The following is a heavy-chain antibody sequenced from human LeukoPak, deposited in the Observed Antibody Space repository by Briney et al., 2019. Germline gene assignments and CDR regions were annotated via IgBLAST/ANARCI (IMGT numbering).Heavy chain of an antibody. Sequence: GGSLRLSCAASGFTFDDYAMHWVRQAPGKGLEWVSGISWNSGSIGYADSVKGRFTISRDNAKNSLYLQMNSLRAEDTALYYCAKGGSYYYGSGSYVGWFDPWGQGTLVIVSS. CDR2: ISWNSGSI. V-gene: IGHV3-9*01. CDR3: AKGGSYYYGSGSYVGWFDP. J-gene: IGHJ5*02. D-gene: IGHD3-10*01. CDR1: GFTFDDYA.